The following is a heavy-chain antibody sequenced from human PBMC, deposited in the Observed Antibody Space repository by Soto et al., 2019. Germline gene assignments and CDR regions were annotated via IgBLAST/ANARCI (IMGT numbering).Heavy chain of an antibody. CDR3: ARTDAYNSSFFDS. V-gene: IGHV4-31*03. CDR2: IYHTGRT. Sequence: QVQLQEMGPGLVKPSQTLTITCTVSGDSVNSAYWSWIRQLPGKGLEWMGNIYHTGRTFYNPSLKIRLAISIDTSKPLVSLKLRSVTASDTAVYYCARTDAYNSSFFDSWGQGTVVTVSS. D-gene: IGHD6-6*01. CDR1: GDSVNSAY. J-gene: IGHJ4*02.